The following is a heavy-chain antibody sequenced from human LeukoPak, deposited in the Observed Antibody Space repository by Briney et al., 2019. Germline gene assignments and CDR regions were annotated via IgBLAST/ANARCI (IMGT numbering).Heavy chain of an antibody. V-gene: IGHV3-20*04. J-gene: IGHJ3*02. CDR1: GFTFDDYG. CDR2: INWNGGST. D-gene: IGHD3-10*01. CDR3: ASLRFGEDDAFDI. Sequence: GESLKISCAASGFTFDDYGMSGVRQAPGKGVWWVSGINWNGGSTGYADSVKGRFTISRDNAKNSLYLQMNSLRAEDTALYYCASLRFGEDDAFDIWGQGTMVTVSS.